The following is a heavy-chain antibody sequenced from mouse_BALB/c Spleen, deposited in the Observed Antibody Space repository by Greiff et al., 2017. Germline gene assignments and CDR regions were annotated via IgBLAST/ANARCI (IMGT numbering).Heavy chain of an antibody. CDR1: GFAFSSYD. CDR2: ISSGGGST. CDR3: ARHLGPYYAMDY. J-gene: IGHJ4*01. V-gene: IGHV5-12-1*01. Sequence: EVQGVESGGGLVKPGGSLKLSCAASGFAFSSYDMSWVRQTPEKRLEWVAYISSGGGSTYYPDTVKGRFTISRDNAKNTLYLQMSSLKSEDTAMYYCARHLGPYYAMDYWGQGTSVTVSS.